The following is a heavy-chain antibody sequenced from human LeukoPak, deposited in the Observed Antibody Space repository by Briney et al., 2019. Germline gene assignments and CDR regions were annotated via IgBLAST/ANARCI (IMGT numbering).Heavy chain of an antibody. D-gene: IGHD6-6*01. CDR1: GGSFSGYY. V-gene: IGHV4-59*10. CDR3: AREEIAARTFNWFDP. CDR2: IYTSGST. J-gene: IGHJ5*02. Sequence: SETLSLTCAVYGGSFSGYYWSWIRQPPGKGLEWIGRIYTSGSTNYNPSLKSRVTMSVDTSKNQFSLKLSSVTAADTAVYYCAREEIAARTFNWFDPWGQGTLVTVSS.